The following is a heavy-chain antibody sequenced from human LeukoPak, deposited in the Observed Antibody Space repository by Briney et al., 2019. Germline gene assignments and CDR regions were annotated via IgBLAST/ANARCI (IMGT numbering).Heavy chain of an antibody. V-gene: IGHV1-69*13. D-gene: IGHD3-10*01. CDR1: GGTFSSYA. CDR3: ARDGPTPYGSGSYDPGVWFDP. CDR2: IIPIFGTA. Sequence: SVKVSCKASGGTFSSYAISWVRQAPGQGLEWMGGIIPIFGTANYAQKLQGRVTITADESTSTAYMELSSLRSEDTAVYYCARDGPTPYGSGSYDPGVWFDPWGQGTLVTVSS. J-gene: IGHJ5*02.